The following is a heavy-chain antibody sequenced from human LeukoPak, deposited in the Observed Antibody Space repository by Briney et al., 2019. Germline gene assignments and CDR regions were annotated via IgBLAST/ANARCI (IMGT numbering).Heavy chain of an antibody. D-gene: IGHD1-26*01. Sequence: ASVKVSCKASGYTFTSYGISWVRQAPGQGLEWMGWISAYNGNTNYAQKLQGRVTMTTDTSTSTAYMELRSLRSDDTAVYYCARDWTLIVGATKARGLDYWGQGTLVTVSS. J-gene: IGHJ4*02. CDR2: ISAYNGNT. CDR1: GYTFTSYG. V-gene: IGHV1-18*01. CDR3: ARDWTLIVGATKARGLDY.